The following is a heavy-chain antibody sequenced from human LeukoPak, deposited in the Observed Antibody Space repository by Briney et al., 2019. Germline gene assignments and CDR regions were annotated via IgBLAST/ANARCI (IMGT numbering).Heavy chain of an antibody. CDR1: GGPISSGDYY. V-gene: IGHV4-30-2*01. J-gene: IGHJ4*02. CDR3: ARDSQTGEIDY. D-gene: IGHD7-27*01. CDR2: IYHSGST. Sequence: PSETLSLTCTVSGGPISSGDYYWTWIRQPPGKGLEWIGYIYHSGSTYQNPSLKSRVTISVDRSKNQFSLKLSSVTAADTAVYYCARDSQTGEIDYWGQGTLVTVSS.